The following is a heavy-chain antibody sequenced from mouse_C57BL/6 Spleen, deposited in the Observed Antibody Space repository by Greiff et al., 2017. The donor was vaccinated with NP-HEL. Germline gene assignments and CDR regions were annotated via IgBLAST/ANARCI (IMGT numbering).Heavy chain of an antibody. CDR1: GYTFTNYW. CDR3: ARYPYGSSYYAMDY. CDR2: IYPGGGYT. J-gene: IGHJ4*01. Sequence: VQLQQSGAELVRPGTSVKMSCKASGYTFTNYWIGWAKQRPGHGLEWIGDIYPGGGYTNYNEKFKGKATLTADKSSSTAYMQFSSLTSEDSAIYYCARYPYGSSYYAMDYGGQGTSVTVSS. D-gene: IGHD1-1*01. V-gene: IGHV1-63*01.